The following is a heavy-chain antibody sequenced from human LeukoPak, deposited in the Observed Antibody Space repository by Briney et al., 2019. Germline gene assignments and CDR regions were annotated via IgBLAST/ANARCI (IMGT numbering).Heavy chain of an antibody. V-gene: IGHV3-23*01. CDR1: GFTFSSYA. D-gene: IGHD3-22*01. Sequence: GGSLRLSCAASGFTFSSYAMSWVRQAPGKGLEWVSAISGSGGSTYYADSVKGRFTIPRDNSKNTLYLQMNSLRAEDTAVYYCAKAKWLLPLCDYWGQGTLVTVSS. CDR3: AKAKWLLPLCDY. CDR2: ISGSGGST. J-gene: IGHJ4*02.